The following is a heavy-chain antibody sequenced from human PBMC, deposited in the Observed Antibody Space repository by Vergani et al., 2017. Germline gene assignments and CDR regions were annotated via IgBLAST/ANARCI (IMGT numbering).Heavy chain of an antibody. CDR3: ASDEYYGSGSYYNRTDY. CDR1: GGSISSSNW. J-gene: IGHJ4*02. V-gene: IGHV4-4*02. Sequence: QVQLQESGPGLVKPSGTLSLTCAVSGGSISSSNWWSWVRQPPGKGLEWIGEIYHSGSTNYNPSLKRRVTISVDKSKNQFSLKLSSVTAADTAVYYCASDEYYGSGSYYNRTDYWGQGTLVTVSS. D-gene: IGHD3-10*01. CDR2: IYHSGST.